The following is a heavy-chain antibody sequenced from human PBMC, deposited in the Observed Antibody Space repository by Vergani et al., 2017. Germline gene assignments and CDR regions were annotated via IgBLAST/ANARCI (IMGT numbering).Heavy chain of an antibody. J-gene: IGHJ6*02. V-gene: IGHV4-39*07. CDR2: IYYSGST. D-gene: IGHD4-17*01. CDR1: GGSISSSSYY. CDR3: AREVGSPGIIGDYDPISYHYYGMDV. Sequence: QLQLQESGPGLVKPSETLSLTCTVSGGSISSSSYYWGWIRQPPGKGLEWIGSIYYSGSTYYNPSLKSRVTISVDPSKNQFALKLSSVTAADTAVYYCAREVGSPGIIGDYDPISYHYYGMDVWGQGTTVTVSS.